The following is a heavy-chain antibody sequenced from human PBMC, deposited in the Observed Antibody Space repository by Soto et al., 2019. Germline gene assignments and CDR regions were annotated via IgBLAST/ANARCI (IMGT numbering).Heavy chain of an antibody. D-gene: IGHD3-3*01. CDR2: IWYDGSNK. CDR1: GFTFSSYD. V-gene: IGHV3-33*01. J-gene: IGHJ6*02. CDR3: ARGAIFGVVTPLDYYYGMDV. Sequence: GGSLRLSCAASGFTFSSYDMRWVRQAPGKGLEWVAVIWYDGSNKYYADSVKGRFTISRDNSKNTLYLQMNSLRAEDTAVYYCARGAIFGVVTPLDYYYGMDVWGQGTTVTVSS.